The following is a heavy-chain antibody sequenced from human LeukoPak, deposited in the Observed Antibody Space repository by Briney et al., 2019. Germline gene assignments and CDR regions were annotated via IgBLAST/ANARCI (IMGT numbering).Heavy chain of an antibody. CDR1: GFTFSNSW. V-gene: IGHV3-7*01. CDR3: ARRYYYDSPGGAPVYWYFDL. CDR2: IKQDGSEK. D-gene: IGHD3-22*01. Sequence: PGGSLRLSCAASGFTFSNSWMYWVRQAPGKGLEWAANIKQDGSEKYYVDSVKGRFTISRDNAKNSLYLQMNSLRAEDTAVYYCARRYYYDSPGGAPVYWYFDLWGRGTLVTVSS. J-gene: IGHJ2*01.